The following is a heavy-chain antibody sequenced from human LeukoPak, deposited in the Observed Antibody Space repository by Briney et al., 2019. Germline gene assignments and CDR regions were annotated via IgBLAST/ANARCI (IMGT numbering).Heavy chain of an antibody. D-gene: IGHD3-3*01. CDR2: IYYSGST. CDR1: GGSISSSSYY. V-gene: IGHV4-39*07. J-gene: IGHJ4*02. CDR3: ARKYYDFWSGYYTWFDY. Sequence: SETLSLTCTVSGGSISSSSYYWGWIRQPPGKGLEWIGSIYYSGSTYYNPSLKSRVTISVDTSKNQFSLKLSSVTAADTAVYYCARKYYDFWSGYYTWFDYWGQGTLVTVSS.